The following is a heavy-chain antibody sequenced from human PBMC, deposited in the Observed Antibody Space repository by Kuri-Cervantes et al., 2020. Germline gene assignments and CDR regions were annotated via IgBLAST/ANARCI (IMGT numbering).Heavy chain of an antibody. CDR1: GYSISSGYY. J-gene: IGHJ2*01. Sequence: SQTLSLTCAVSGYSISSGYYWGWIRQPPGKGLEWIGSIYHSGSTYYNPFLKSRVTISVDKSKNQFSLKLNSVTAADTAVYYCARDSGFSLERAWYIDLWGRGTLVTVSS. CDR2: IYHSGST. V-gene: IGHV4-38-2*02. D-gene: IGHD3-10*01. CDR3: ARDSGFSLERAWYIDL.